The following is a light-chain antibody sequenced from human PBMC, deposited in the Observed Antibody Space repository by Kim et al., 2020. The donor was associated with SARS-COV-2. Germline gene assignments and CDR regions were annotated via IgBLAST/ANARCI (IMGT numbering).Light chain of an antibody. CDR1: SSDDSGYNY. CDR2: DVS. Sequence: QSALTQPASVSGSPGQSITISCTGTSSDDSGYNYVSWYQHHPGKAPKLMIYDVSIRPSGVSNRFSGSKSGNTASLTISGLQAEDEADYYCSSYTITSVIFGGGTQLTVL. J-gene: IGLJ2*01. CDR3: SSYTITSVI. V-gene: IGLV2-14*03.